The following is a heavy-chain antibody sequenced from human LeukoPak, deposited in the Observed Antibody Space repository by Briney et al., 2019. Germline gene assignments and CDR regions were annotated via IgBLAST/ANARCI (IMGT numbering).Heavy chain of an antibody. CDR2: ISAYNGNS. CDR3: ARVDVIVPAASPPGPYYYYMDV. J-gene: IGHJ6*03. D-gene: IGHD2-2*01. CDR1: GYTFTSYG. Sequence: ASVKVSCKASGYTFTSYGISWVRQAPGQGLEWMGWISAYNGNSNYAQKFQGRVTMTTDTSTSTAYMELRSLRSDDTAIYYCARVDVIVPAASPPGPYYYYMDVWGKGTTVTVSS. V-gene: IGHV1-18*01.